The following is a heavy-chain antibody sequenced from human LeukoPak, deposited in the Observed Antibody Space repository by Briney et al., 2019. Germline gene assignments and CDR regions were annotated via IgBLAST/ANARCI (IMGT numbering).Heavy chain of an antibody. V-gene: IGHV3-30*02. D-gene: IGHD3-10*01. CDR2: IRYDGSNK. CDR3: AKVDYGSGSYYFDY. J-gene: IGHJ4*02. CDR1: GFTFSSYG. Sequence: GGSLRLSCAASGFTFSSYGMHWVRQTPGKGLEWVAFIRYDGSNKYYADSVKGRFTISRDNSKNTLYLQMNSLRAEDTAVYYCAKVDYGSGSYYFDYWGQGTLVTVSS.